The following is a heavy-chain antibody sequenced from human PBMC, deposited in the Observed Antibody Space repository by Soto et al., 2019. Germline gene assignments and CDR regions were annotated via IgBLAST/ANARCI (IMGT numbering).Heavy chain of an antibody. CDR1: GYICTSQG. J-gene: IGHJ4*02. CDR2: IITYNGHP. V-gene: IGHV1-18*01. D-gene: IGHD7-27*01. CDR3: ERGRTGALDY. Sequence: QIQLVQSGAEVKKPWASVKVSCNASGYICTSQGIRWVRQAPGQGLEWMGWIITYNGHPNYAQNHQGRGTMTTNTSTTTAALELMSQTSDDTAVYYCERGRTGALDYWGQGTPVIVSS.